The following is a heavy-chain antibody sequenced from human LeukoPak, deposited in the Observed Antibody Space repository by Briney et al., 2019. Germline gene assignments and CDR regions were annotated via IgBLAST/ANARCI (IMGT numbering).Heavy chain of an antibody. D-gene: IGHD2-2*01. V-gene: IGHV3-20*04. CDR2: VNRNGAST. CDR3: TRDPLSLGYCSSSSCYADYSGMDV. J-gene: IGHJ6*02. Sequence: GGSLRLSCAASGFTFDDYGMSWVRQAPGKGLEWVSGVNRNGASTGYADSVKGRFTISRDNAKNSLYLQMNSLRVEDTALYYCTRDPLSLGYCSSSSCYADYSGMDVWGQGTTVTVSS. CDR1: GFTFDDYG.